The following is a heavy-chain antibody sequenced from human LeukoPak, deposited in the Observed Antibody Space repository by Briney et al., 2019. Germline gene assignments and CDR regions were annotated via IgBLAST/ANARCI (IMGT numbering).Heavy chain of an antibody. Sequence: GGSLRLSCTASGFTFSNYAMSWVRQAPGKGLEWVSLIGSKIYGGTTEHEAPVKGRFTISRGDSKSIAYQQMTSLNIEVTAMYYCVGYSGDVDYWGQGTLVTVSP. CDR1: GFTFSNYA. CDR3: VGYSGDVDY. D-gene: IGHD5-12*01. V-gene: IGHV3-49*04. J-gene: IGHJ4*02. CDR2: IGSKIYGGTT.